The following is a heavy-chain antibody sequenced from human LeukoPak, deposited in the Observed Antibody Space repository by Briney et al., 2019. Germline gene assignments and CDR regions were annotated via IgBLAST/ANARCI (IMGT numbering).Heavy chain of an antibody. Sequence: GGSLRLSCAASGFTFSDYYMSWIRQAPGKGLEWVSYISSSGSTIYYADSVKGRFTISRDNSKNTLYLQMNSLRAEDTAVYYCARGSWDIVVVPAGYYGMDVWGQGTTVTVSS. D-gene: IGHD2-2*01. CDR3: ARGSWDIVVVPAGYYGMDV. J-gene: IGHJ6*02. CDR2: ISSSGSTI. CDR1: GFTFSDYY. V-gene: IGHV3-11*04.